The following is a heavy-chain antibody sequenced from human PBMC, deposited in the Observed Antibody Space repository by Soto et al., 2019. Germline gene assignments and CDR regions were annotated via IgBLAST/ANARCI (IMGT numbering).Heavy chain of an antibody. CDR1: GGTFSSYA. J-gene: IGHJ6*02. Sequence: QVQLVQSGAEVKKPGSSVKVSCKASGGTFSSYAISWVRQAPGQGLEWMGGIIPIFGTANYAQKFQGRVTIPADESTSTAYMELSSLRSEDTAVYYCARGLDSSGWHTRPALGMDVWGQGTTVTVSS. V-gene: IGHV1-69*12. D-gene: IGHD6-19*01. CDR3: ARGLDSSGWHTRPALGMDV. CDR2: IIPIFGTA.